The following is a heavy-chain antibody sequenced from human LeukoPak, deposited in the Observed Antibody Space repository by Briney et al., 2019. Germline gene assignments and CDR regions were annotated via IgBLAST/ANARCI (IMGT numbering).Heavy chain of an antibody. CDR1: GDSISNYY. V-gene: IGHV4-4*07. D-gene: IGHD2-15*01. J-gene: IGHJ4*02. Sequence: SETLSLTCTVSGDSISNYYWSWIRQPAGKGLEWIGRIYSSGKTNYNPSLKSRVTMSLDTSKNQFSLKLSSVTAADTAVYYCARDRDRYSFDYWGQGTLVTVSS. CDR2: IYSSGKT. CDR3: ARDRDRYSFDY.